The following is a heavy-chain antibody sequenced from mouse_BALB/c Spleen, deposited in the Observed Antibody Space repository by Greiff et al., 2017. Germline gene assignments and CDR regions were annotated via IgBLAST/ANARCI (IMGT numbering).Heavy chain of an antibody. D-gene: IGHD2-3*01. V-gene: IGHV3-6*02. CDR3: ARDLGDGYYVYYFDY. CDR2: ISYDGSN. Sequence: EVQRVESGPGLVKPSQSLSLTCSVTGYSITSGYYWNWIRQFPGNKLEWMGYISYDGSNNYNPSLKNRISITRDTSKNQFFLKLNSVTTEDTATYYCARDLGDGYYVYYFDYWGQGTTLTVSS. J-gene: IGHJ2*01. CDR1: GYSITSGYY.